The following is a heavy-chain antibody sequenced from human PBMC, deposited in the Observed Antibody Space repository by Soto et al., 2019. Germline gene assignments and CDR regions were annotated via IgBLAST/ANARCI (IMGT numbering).Heavy chain of an antibody. D-gene: IGHD1-26*01. CDR3: AGVEGGLGDWFDP. J-gene: IGHJ5*02. Sequence: QVQLVQSGAEVKKPGASVKVSCKASGYNFNSYTISWVRQAPGQGLEWMGRISAYNGNTNYAQKVQGRVTITTDTTTSKAHMELRSLGADAAADYHWAGVEGGLGDWFDPWGQGTLVTVSS. CDR1: GYNFNSYT. CDR2: ISAYNGNT. V-gene: IGHV1-18*01.